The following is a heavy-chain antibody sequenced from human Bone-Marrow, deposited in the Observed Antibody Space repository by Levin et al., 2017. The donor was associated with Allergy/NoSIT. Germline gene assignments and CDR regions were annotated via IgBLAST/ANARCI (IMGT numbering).Heavy chain of an antibody. J-gene: IGHJ4*02. Sequence: GESLKISCAASGFTFSSYGMHWVRQAPGKGLEWVAVISYDGSNKYYADSVKGRFTISRDNSKNTLYLQMNSLRAEDTAVYYCAKGTPSTRQLWLQIDYWGQGTLVTVSS. CDR2: ISYDGSNK. V-gene: IGHV3-30*18. D-gene: IGHD5-18*01. CDR3: AKGTPSTRQLWLQIDY. CDR1: GFTFSSYG.